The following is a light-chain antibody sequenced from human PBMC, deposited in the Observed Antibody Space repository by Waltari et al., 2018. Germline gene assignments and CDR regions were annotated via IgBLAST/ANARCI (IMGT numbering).Light chain of an antibody. CDR1: RSDIGAFNY. Sequence: QSALIQSASVSGSPGQSITISCAGSRSDIGAFNYVSWYQQHPGKAPKLLINEVTHRPSGISDRFSGSKSGNTASLTISGLQVEDEADYFCCSFTSSNNYIFGSGTTVTVL. CDR3: CSFTSSNNYI. J-gene: IGLJ1*01. V-gene: IGLV2-14*03. CDR2: EVT.